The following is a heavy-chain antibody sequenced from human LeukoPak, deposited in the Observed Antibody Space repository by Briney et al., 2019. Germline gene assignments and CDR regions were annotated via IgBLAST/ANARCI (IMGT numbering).Heavy chain of an antibody. J-gene: IGHJ5*01. Sequence: GRSLRLSCAASGFTFGGYWMHWVRQAPGKGLVWVSRINSDGYSITYAASVTGRSTISRHNAKNTLCLQMNSLIAEDTAVYFCTRAGYSSGFDSWGQGTLVTVSS. CDR2: INSDGYSI. CDR3: TRAGYSSGFDS. V-gene: IGHV3-74*03. CDR1: GFTFGGYW. D-gene: IGHD6-19*01.